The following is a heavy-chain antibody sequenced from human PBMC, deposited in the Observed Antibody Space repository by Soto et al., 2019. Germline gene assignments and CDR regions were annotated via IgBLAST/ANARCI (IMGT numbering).Heavy chain of an antibody. V-gene: IGHV4-31*03. Sequence: QVQLQESGPGLVKPSQTLSLTCTVSGGSISSGGYYWSWIRQHPGKGLEWIGYIYYSGRTYYNPSRKSRVTISVDTSKNQFSLKLSSVTAADTAVYYCARRSSIAAAGYFDYWGQGTLVTVSS. CDR3: ARRSSIAAAGYFDY. J-gene: IGHJ4*02. CDR1: GGSISSGGYY. CDR2: IYYSGRT. D-gene: IGHD6-13*01.